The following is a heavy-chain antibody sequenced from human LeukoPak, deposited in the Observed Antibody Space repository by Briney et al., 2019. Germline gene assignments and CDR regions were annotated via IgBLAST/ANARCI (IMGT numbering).Heavy chain of an antibody. Sequence: SETLSLTCTVSGGSISRSGYYWVWIRQPPGKGLEWIGNIFYSGTTYYNPSLKGRVTILVDTSKNQFSLKLSSVTAADTAVYFCARYVGYRSDWREVGYAFDIWGQGTMVTVSS. V-gene: IGHV4-39*07. CDR2: IFYSGTT. CDR3: ARYVGYRSDWREVGYAFDI. D-gene: IGHD6-19*01. CDR1: GGSISRSGYY. J-gene: IGHJ3*02.